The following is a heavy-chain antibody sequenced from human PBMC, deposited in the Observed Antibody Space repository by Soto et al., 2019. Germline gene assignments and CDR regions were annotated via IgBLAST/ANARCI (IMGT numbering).Heavy chain of an antibody. J-gene: IGHJ6*02. CDR1: GYTFTSYT. V-gene: IGHV1-69*02. Sequence: SVKVSCKASGYTFTSYTISWVRQAPGQGLEWMGRIIPILGIANYAQKFQGRVTITADKSTSTAYMELSSLRSEDTAVYYCARVLPNYYYYGMDVWGQGTTVTVS. CDR2: IIPILGIA. CDR3: ARVLPNYYYYGMDV.